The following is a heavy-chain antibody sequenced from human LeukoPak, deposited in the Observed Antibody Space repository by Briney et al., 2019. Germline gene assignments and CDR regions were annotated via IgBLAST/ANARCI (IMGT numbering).Heavy chain of an antibody. CDR1: GYIFTGYY. J-gene: IGHJ4*02. Sequence: ASVKVSRKASGYIFTGYYMHWVRQAPGQGLEWMGWINPNSGGTNSAQKFQGRVTMTRDTSISTAYMELSRLTSDNTAVYYCARHPYSGSYHFDYWGQGTLVTVSS. V-gene: IGHV1-2*02. D-gene: IGHD1-26*01. CDR3: ARHPYSGSYHFDY. CDR2: INPNSGGT.